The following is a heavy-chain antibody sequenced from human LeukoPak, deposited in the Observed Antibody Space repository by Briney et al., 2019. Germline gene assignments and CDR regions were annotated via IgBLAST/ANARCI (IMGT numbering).Heavy chain of an antibody. CDR1: GFSFDGYG. J-gene: IGHJ3*02. CDR2: ITNWNGGST. CDR3: ARCSRSSTDCYSAFDI. Sequence: GGSLRLSCEASGFSFDGYGMSWVRQSTGPGQEWVSAITNWNGGSTGYADSVRGRFSISRDNAKNSPYLRTTSLRAEDTALYYCARCSRSSTDCYSAFDIWGQGTMVTVSS. V-gene: IGHV3-20*04. D-gene: IGHD2-2*02.